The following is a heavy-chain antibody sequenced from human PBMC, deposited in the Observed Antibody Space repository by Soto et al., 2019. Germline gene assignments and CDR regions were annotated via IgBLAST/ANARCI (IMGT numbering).Heavy chain of an antibody. CDR3: ARAIPDSRFSEWLLPHDYYYMDV. V-gene: IGHV3-21*01. CDR1: GFTFSSYS. Sequence: GGSLRLSCAASGFTFSSYSMNWVRQAPGKGLEWVSSISSRSSYIYYADTVKGRFTISRDNAKNSLYPQMNNLRAEDTSLYYCARAIPDSRFSEWLLPHDYYYMDVWGKGTTVTVSS. J-gene: IGHJ6*03. D-gene: IGHD3-3*01. CDR2: ISSRSSYI.